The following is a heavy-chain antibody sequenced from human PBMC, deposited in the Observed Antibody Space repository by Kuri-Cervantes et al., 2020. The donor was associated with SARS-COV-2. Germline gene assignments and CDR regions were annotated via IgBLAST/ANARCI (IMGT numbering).Heavy chain of an antibody. D-gene: IGHD1-20*01. CDR1: GFTFSSYS. CDR2: ISSSSSYI. J-gene: IGHJ4*02. V-gene: IGHV3-21*01. Sequence: GESLKISCAASGFTFSSYSMNWVRQAPGKGLEWVSSISSSSSYIYYADSVKGRFTISRDNAKNSLYLQMNSLRAEDTAVYYCARDLNNWNDGGASGWGQGTLVTVSS. CDR3: ARDLNNWNDGGASG.